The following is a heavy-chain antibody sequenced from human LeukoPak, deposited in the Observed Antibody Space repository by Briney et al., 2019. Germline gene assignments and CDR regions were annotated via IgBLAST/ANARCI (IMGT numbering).Heavy chain of an antibody. J-gene: IGHJ4*02. Sequence: GGSLRLSCGAPDSNIGTYAVTWVRQVPGKGLEWVSGRSGGGLSTYYARSVKGRFTISRDNSKNTLYLQMNSLRAEDTAVYYCAKPLGGVGQHNDYWGQGTLVTVSS. CDR3: AKPLGGVGQHNDY. V-gene: IGHV3-23*01. CDR2: RSGGGLST. CDR1: DSNIGTYA. D-gene: IGHD2-21*01.